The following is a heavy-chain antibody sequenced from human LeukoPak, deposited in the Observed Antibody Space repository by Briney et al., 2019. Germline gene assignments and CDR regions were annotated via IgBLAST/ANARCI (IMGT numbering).Heavy chain of an antibody. CDR2: ISAYNGNT. CDR3: ARETGSMVRGVIITFYYYYMDV. D-gene: IGHD3-10*01. J-gene: IGHJ6*03. Sequence: ASVKVSCKASGYTFTSYGISWVRQAPGQGLEWMGWISAYNGNTNYAQKLQGRVTMTTDTSTSTAYMELRSLRSDDTAVYYCARETGSMVRGVIITFYYYYMDVWGKGTTVTISS. CDR1: GYTFTSYG. V-gene: IGHV1-18*01.